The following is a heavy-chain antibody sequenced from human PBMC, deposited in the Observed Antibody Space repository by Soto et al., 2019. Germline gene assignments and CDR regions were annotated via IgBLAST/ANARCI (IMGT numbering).Heavy chain of an antibody. CDR1: GFSFSVYG. D-gene: IGHD5-18*01. V-gene: IGHV3-30*02. CDR2: IWYDASKQ. J-gene: IGHJ4*02. Sequence: GGSLRLSCETSGFSFSVYGMHWVRQAPGKGLEWVAVIWYDASKQFYAASVEGRFTISRDNSKSTLYLQMNSLRVEDTAVYYCAKDIVKYTYGACDYWGQGALVTVS. CDR3: AKDIVKYTYGACDY.